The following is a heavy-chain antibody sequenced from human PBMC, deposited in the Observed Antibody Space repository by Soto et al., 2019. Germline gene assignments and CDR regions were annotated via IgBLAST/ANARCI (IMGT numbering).Heavy chain of an antibody. J-gene: IGHJ4*02. CDR2: ISDSGANT. D-gene: IGHD4-17*01. Sequence: EVQLLESGGGLVQPGGSLRLSCSTSGFTFNKYGMSWVRQAPGKGLEWVAGISDSGANTYYLDSVRGRFAISRDNSRSTLYLQMTSLRVDDTAAYYCTRRLDGDYGYFFDYWGQGALVTVSS. CDR3: TRRLDGDYGYFFDY. CDR1: GFTFNKYG. V-gene: IGHV3-23*01.